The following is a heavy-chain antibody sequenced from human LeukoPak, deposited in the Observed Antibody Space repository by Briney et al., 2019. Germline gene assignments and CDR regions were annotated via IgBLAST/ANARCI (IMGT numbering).Heavy chain of an antibody. CDR2: IYYSGST. V-gene: IGHV4-31*03. D-gene: IGHD3-22*01. J-gene: IGHJ2*01. CDR1: GGSISSGGYY. CDR3: ATIPPNYYYDSSGSRYFDL. Sequence: SETLSLTCTVSGGSISSGGYYWSWIRQHPGKGLEWIVYIYYSGSTYYNPSLKSRVTISVDTSKNQFSLKLSSVTAADTAVYYYATIPPNYYYDSSGSRYFDLWGRGTPVTVSS.